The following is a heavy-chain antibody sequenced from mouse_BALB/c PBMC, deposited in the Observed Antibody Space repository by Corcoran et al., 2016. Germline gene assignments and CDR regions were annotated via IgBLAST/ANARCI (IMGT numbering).Heavy chain of an antibody. J-gene: IGHJ2*01. CDR1: GFNIKDYY. D-gene: IGHD2-1*01. CDR3: ARNGNFDY. CDR2: IDPEHGTT. V-gene: IGHV14-1*02. Sequence: EVQLQQSGAELVRPGALVKLSCKASGFNIKDYYMHWVKQRPEQGLEWIGWIDPEHGTTIYDPKFQGKASITADTSSNTAYLQLSSLTSEDTAVYYCARNGNFDYGGQGTTLTVSS.